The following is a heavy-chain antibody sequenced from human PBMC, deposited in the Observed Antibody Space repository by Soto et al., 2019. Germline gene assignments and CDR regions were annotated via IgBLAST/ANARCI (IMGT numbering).Heavy chain of an antibody. CDR2: ISSSSSTI. D-gene: IGHD2-15*01. CDR1: GFTFSSYS. Sequence: EVQLVESGGGLVQPGGSLRLSCAASGFTFSSYSMNWVRQAPGKGLEWVSYISSSSSTIYYADSVKGRFTISRDNAKNSLYLQMNSLRDEDTAVYYCARERRYCSGGSCYYYYGMDVWGQGTTVTVSS. J-gene: IGHJ6*02. V-gene: IGHV3-48*02. CDR3: ARERRYCSGGSCYYYYGMDV.